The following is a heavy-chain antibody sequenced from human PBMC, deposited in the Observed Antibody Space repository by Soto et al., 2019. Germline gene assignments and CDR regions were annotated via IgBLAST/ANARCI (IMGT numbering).Heavy chain of an antibody. Sequence: PSETLSLTCTVSGDSISSTNYYWGWIRQPPGKGLEWIGIVHYYGSTYYNPSLKSRLTISVDTSQVSLELSSMTAADTAVYYCARGGDWKFDYWGQGTLVTVSS. V-gene: IGHV4-39*07. D-gene: IGHD2-21*02. CDR2: VHYYGST. J-gene: IGHJ4*02. CDR1: GDSISSTNYY. CDR3: ARGGDWKFDY.